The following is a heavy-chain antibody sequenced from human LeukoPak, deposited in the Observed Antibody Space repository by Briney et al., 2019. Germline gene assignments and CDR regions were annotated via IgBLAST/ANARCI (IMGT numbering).Heavy chain of an antibody. CDR3: AKDLSPQVYSSSWPQVL. V-gene: IGHV3-23*01. J-gene: IGHJ4*02. Sequence: PGGSLRLSCAASGFTISSYAMSWVRQAPGKGLEWVSAISGSGGSTYYADSVKGRFTISRGNSKNTLYLQMNSLRAEDTAVYYCAKDLSPQVYSSSWPQVLWGQGTLVTVSS. D-gene: IGHD6-13*01. CDR1: GFTISSYA. CDR2: ISGSGGST.